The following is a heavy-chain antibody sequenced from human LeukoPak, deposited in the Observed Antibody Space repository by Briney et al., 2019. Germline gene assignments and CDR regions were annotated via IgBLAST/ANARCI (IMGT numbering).Heavy chain of an antibody. J-gene: IGHJ4*02. CDR2: IYYSGST. CDR3: ARGAYYYDSSGYVFDY. V-gene: IGHV4-39*07. Sequence: SETLSLTCTVSGGSISSSSYYWGWIRQPPGKGLEWIGSIYYSGSTYYNPSLKSRVTMSVDTSKNQFSLKLSSVTAADTAVYYCARGAYYYDSSGYVFDYWGQGTLVTVSS. CDR1: GGSISSSSYY. D-gene: IGHD3-22*01.